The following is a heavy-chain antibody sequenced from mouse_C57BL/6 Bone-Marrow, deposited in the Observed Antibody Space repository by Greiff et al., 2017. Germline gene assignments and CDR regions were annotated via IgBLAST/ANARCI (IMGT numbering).Heavy chain of an antibody. CDR3: AKSDDYGSGDY. J-gene: IGHJ2*01. CDR1: GYTFTSYW. CDR2: IYPSDSET. V-gene: IGHV1-61*01. Sequence: VQLQQPGAELVRPGSSVKLSCKASGYTFTSYWMDWVKQRPGQGLEWIGNIYPSDSETHYNQKFKDKATLTVDKSSSTAYMQLSSLTSEDSAVYYGAKSDDYGSGDYWGQGTTLTVSS. D-gene: IGHD1-1*01.